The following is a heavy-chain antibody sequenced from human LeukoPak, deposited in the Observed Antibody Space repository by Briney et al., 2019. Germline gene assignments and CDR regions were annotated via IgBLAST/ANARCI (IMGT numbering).Heavy chain of an antibody. J-gene: IGHJ4*02. V-gene: IGHV3-48*01. D-gene: IGHD3-22*01. CDR2: ISGDSRTI. CDR1: GFTFSSYW. Sequence: GGSLRLSCAASGFTFSSYWMSWVRQAPGKGLEWLSCISGDSRTIYYPDSVRGRFTISRDNAKNSLYLQLISLRAEDTAVYYCARDRHSSVDYWGQGTLVTVSS. CDR3: ARDRHSSVDY.